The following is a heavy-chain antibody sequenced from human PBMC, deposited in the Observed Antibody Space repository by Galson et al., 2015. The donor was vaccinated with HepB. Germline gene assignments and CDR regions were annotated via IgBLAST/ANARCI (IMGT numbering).Heavy chain of an antibody. J-gene: IGHJ4*02. Sequence: SLRLSCAASGFTFSSYAMHWVRQAPGKGLEWVAVISYDGSNKYYADSVKGRFTISRDNSKNTLYLQMNSLRAEDTAVYYCARGSDILTGGDYWGQGTLVTVSS. D-gene: IGHD3-9*01. CDR3: ARGSDILTGGDY. CDR2: ISYDGSNK. CDR1: GFTFSSYA. V-gene: IGHV3-30-3*01.